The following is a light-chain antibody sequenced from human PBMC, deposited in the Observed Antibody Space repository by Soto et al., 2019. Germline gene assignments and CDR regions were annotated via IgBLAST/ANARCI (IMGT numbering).Light chain of an antibody. V-gene: IGKV2-28*01. CDR3: MQALQAPWT. J-gene: IGKJ1*01. Sequence: DIVMTQSPLSLPATPGEPASISCRSSQSLLHSNGYNYLDWYLQKPGQSPQVLIYLGSNRASGVSGRFSGSASGTDFTRKISRVEAEDVGVYYCMQALQAPWTFGQGTKVDIK. CDR1: QSLLHSNGYNY. CDR2: LGS.